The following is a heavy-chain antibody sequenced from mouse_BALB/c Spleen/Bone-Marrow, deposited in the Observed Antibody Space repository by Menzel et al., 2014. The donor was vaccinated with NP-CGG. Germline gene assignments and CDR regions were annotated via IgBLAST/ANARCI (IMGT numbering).Heavy chain of an antibody. CDR1: GFNIKDTY. CDR2: IGPANGNT. CDR3: ARYYYGYYFDY. V-gene: IGHV14-3*02. J-gene: IGHJ2*01. D-gene: IGHD1-1*01. Sequence: EVQLVESGAELVKPGASVKLSCTASGFNIKDTYMHWVKQRPEQGLEWIGRIGPANGNTKYDPKFQGKATITADTSSNTAYLQLSSLTSEDTAVYYCARYYYGYYFDYWGQGTTLTVSS.